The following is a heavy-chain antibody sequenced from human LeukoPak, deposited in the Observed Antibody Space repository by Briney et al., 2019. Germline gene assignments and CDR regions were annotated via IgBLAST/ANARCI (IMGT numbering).Heavy chain of an antibody. D-gene: IGHD3-10*01. CDR3: ARQDYYGSGYFDY. J-gene: IGHJ4*02. CDR2: ISYTGSA. Sequence: RPSETLSLTCSVSGGSIRNSNYFWAWIRQPPGKGLEWIGVISYTGSAYYNPSLKSRVTISVDTSKNQFSLKLSSVTAADTAVYYCARQDYYGSGYFDYWGQGTLVTVSS. CDR1: GGSIRNSNYF. V-gene: IGHV4-39*01.